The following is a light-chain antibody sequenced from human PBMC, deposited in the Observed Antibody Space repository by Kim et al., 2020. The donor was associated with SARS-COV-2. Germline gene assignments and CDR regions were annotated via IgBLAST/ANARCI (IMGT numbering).Light chain of an antibody. V-gene: IGKV3-20*01. CDR2: GVS. J-gene: IGKJ1*01. CDR1: DSVSGNH. Sequence: PGESASLAGRATDSVSGNHLAWYQQKPDQAPRLLIYGVSRRATGIPDRFSGSGSATDFTLTISRLEPEDFAVYYCQQYGDSPRWTFGQGTKVDIK. CDR3: QQYGDSPRWT.